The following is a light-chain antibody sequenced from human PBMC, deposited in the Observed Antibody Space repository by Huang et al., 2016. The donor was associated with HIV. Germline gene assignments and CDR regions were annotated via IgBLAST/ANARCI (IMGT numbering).Light chain of an antibody. CDR2: GSS. CDR1: RSVSTN. Sequence: EIVMTQSPATLSVSPGQRVTLSCRANRSVSTNLAWYQQRQGQAPRLLIYGSSTRAPGIPARFSGSGSGTDFSLTSSSLQSEDFALYYCHQYNNWLLSFGGGTRV. J-gene: IGKJ4*01. V-gene: IGKV3-15*01. CDR3: HQYNNWLLS.